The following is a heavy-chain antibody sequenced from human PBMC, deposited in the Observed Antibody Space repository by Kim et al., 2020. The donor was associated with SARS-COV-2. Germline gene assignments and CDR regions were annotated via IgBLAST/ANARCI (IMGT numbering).Heavy chain of an antibody. CDR2: IRSKAYGGTT. CDR1: GFTFGDYA. J-gene: IGHJ6*02. D-gene: IGHD3-3*01. Sequence: GGSLRLSCTASGFTFGDYAMSWFRQAPGKGLEWVGFIRSKAYGGTTEYAASVKGRFTISRDDSKSIAYLQMNSLKTEDTAVYYCTRDDYDFWSGYYTYYYYYGMDVWGQGTTVTVSS. CDR3: TRDDYDFWSGYYTYYYYYGMDV. V-gene: IGHV3-49*03.